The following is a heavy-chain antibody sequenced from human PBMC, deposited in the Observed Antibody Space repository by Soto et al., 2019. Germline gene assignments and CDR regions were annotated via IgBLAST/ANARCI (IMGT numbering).Heavy chain of an antibody. J-gene: IGHJ6*02. V-gene: IGHV1-18*01. CDR1: GCTFTSYG. D-gene: IGHD6-13*01. CDR2: ISAYNRNT. Sequence: SSLKVPRKASGCTFTSYGISWVRPAPGRGLVWMGWISAYNRNTNYAQKLQGRVTMTQDTYTSTAYMELRSLRSDDTPVYYCARFPYSGGWFGKYYYGLDVWGQATTVTVSS. CDR3: ARFPYSGGWFGKYYYGLDV.